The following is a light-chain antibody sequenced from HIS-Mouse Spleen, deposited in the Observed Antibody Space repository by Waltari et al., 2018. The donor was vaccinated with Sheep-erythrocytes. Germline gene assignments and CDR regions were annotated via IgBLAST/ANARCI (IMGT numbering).Light chain of an antibody. V-gene: IGLV2-11*01. CDR2: DVS. Sequence: QSALTQPRSVSGSPGQSVTISCTGTSSDVGGYNYVSWYQQHPGKASKLMIYDVSKRPSGFPMRFPGSKAGNTASLTISGLQAEDEADYYCCSYAGSYTWVFGGGTKLTVL. CDR3: CSYAGSYTWV. CDR1: SSDVGGYNY. J-gene: IGLJ3*02.